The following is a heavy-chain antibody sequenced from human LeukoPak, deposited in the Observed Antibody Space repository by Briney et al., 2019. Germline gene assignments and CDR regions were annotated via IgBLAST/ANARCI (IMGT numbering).Heavy chain of an antibody. CDR2: ISGSGGST. D-gene: IGHD2-21*02. CDR3: AKDATAVVTKGGYFDY. V-gene: IGHV3-23*01. Sequence: GRSLRLSCAASGFTFSSYAMSWVRQAPGKGLEWVSAISGSGGSTYYADSVKGRFTISRDNSKNTLYLQMNSLRAEDTAVYYCAKDATAVVTKGGYFDYWGQGTLVTVSS. CDR1: GFTFSSYA. J-gene: IGHJ4*02.